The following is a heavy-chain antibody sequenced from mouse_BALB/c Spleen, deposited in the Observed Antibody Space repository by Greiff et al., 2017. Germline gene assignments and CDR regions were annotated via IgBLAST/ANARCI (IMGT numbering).Heavy chain of an antibody. CDR1: GYTFTSYW. Sequence: QVQLQQSGAELAKPGASVKMSCKASGYTFTSYWMHWVKQRPGQGLEWIGYINPSTGYTEYNQKFKDKATLTADKSSSTAYMQLSSLTSEDSAVYYCARSVNWDYYAMDYWGQGTSVTVSS. V-gene: IGHV1-7*01. J-gene: IGHJ4*01. CDR3: ARSVNWDYYAMDY. CDR2: INPSTGYT. D-gene: IGHD4-1*02.